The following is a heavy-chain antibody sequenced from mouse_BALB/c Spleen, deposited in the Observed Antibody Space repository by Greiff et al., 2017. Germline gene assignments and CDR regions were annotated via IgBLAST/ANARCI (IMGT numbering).Heavy chain of an antibody. CDR1: GYAFSSYW. D-gene: IGHD3-2*01. V-gene: IGHV1-80*01. CDR3: ARDSSGYAY. Sequence: VQRVESGAELVRPGSSVKISCKASGYAFSSYWMNWVKQRPGQGLEWIGQIYPGDGDTNYNGKFKGKATLTADKSSSTAYMQLSSLTSEDSAVYFCARDSSGYAYWGQGTLVTVSA. CDR2: IYPGDGDT. J-gene: IGHJ3*01.